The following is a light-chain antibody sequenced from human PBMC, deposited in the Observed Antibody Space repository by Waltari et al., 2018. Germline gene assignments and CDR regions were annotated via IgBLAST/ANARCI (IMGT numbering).Light chain of an antibody. Sequence: QVVLTQSPSASASLGASVKLTCTLSSAHSTYTIARHQQQPGEGPRFLMKLTRDGIYTTGDGIPDRFSGSSLGAERYLTISSLQSEDEADYYCQTWGTYTQRMFGGGTKLTVL. CDR1: SAHSTYT. CDR2: LTRDGIY. V-gene: IGLV4-69*01. J-gene: IGLJ3*02. CDR3: QTWGTYTQRM.